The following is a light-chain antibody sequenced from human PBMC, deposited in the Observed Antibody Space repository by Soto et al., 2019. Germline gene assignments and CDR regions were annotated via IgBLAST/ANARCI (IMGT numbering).Light chain of an antibody. CDR2: DAS. J-gene: IGKJ1*01. Sequence: EMLMPQSPATLSVSPGARVSLSCWASQSVTNKLSWYQQRPGQPPRLLLYDASTRATGVPATFSGSGSGTDFTLTISSLQSEDLGVYYCLQYHYWPWTFGQGTKVDIK. CDR1: QSVTNK. CDR3: LQYHYWPWT. V-gene: IGKV3-15*01.